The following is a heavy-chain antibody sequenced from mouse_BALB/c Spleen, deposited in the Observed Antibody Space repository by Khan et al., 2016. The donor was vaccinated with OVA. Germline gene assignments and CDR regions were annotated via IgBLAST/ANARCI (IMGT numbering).Heavy chain of an antibody. CDR1: DYSFTSYY. CDR3: ARHGSNSWFAY. CDR2: IDPFNGGS. Sequence: VQLKQSGPELMKPGASVKISCKASDYSFTSYYIHWVKQSHGKTLEWIGYIDPFNGGSTYNQNFKVKATLTVDKSSSTAYMHLSSLTSEDSAVYYCARHGSNSWFAYWGQGTLVTVSA. J-gene: IGHJ3*01. V-gene: IGHV1-31*01. D-gene: IGHD1-1*01.